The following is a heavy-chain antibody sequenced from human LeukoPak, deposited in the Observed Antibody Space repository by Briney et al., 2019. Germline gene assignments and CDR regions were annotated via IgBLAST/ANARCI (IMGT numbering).Heavy chain of an antibody. D-gene: IGHD3-10*01. CDR2: ISYDGSNK. Sequence: GGSLRLSCAASGFTFSSYAMHWVRQAPGKGLEWVAVISYDGSNKYYADSVKGRFTISRDNSKNTLYLQMNSLRAEDTAVYYCAKDKRITMVRGVIRGAFDIWGQGTMVTVSS. CDR3: AKDKRITMVRGVIRGAFDI. J-gene: IGHJ3*02. V-gene: IGHV3-30-3*01. CDR1: GFTFSSYA.